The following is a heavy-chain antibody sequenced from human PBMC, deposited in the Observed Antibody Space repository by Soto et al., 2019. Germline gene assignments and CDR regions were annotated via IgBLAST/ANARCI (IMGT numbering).Heavy chain of an antibody. V-gene: IGHV3-33*01. Sequence: GGSLRLSCAASGFTFSSYGMHWVRQAPGKGLEWVAVIWYDGSNKYYADSVKGRFTISRDNSKNTLYLQMNSLRAEDTAVYYCAREMTVTTTRYYYYGMDVWGQGTTVTVSS. CDR2: IWYDGSNK. J-gene: IGHJ6*02. D-gene: IGHD4-17*01. CDR3: AREMTVTTTRYYYYGMDV. CDR1: GFTFSSYG.